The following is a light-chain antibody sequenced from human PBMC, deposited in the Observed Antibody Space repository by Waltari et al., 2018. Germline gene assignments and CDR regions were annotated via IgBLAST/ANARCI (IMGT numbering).Light chain of an antibody. J-gene: IGLJ2*01. CDR3: QVWDSSSDPWA. Sequence: SYVLTQPPSVSVAPGQTARITCGGNNIGSKNVHWYQQNPGQAPVLVVYDDSARPSGTPGRFSGSNSGNTATLTISRVEAGDEADYYCQVWDSSSDPWAFGGGTKLTVL. V-gene: IGLV3-21*02. CDR2: DDS. CDR1: NIGSKN.